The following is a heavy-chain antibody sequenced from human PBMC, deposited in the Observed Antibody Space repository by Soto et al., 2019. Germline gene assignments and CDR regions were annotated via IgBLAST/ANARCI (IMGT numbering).Heavy chain of an antibody. CDR1: GGTFSTYT. D-gene: IGHD2-15*01. Sequence: QVQLVQSGAEVKKPGSSVKVSCKASGGTFSTYTLYWVRQAPGQGLEWMGGISPVLDIRDYAQKFQGRVTIAADESTRTVYMQLSPLISEDTAFSYCAGGMCFGGSCDLDVWGQATLVTVSS. CDR3: AGGMCFGGSCDLDV. CDR2: ISPVLDIR. V-gene: IGHV1-69*16. J-gene: IGHJ4*02.